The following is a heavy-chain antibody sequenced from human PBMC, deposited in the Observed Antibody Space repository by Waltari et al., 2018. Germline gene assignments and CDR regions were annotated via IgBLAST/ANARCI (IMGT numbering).Heavy chain of an antibody. J-gene: IGHJ4*02. D-gene: IGHD2-21*01. CDR2: IYWNDDK. CDR1: GFSLSTSGVG. Sequence: QITLKESGPTLVKPTQTLTLTCTFSGFSLSTSGVGVGWIRQPPGKALEWLALIYWNDDKRYSPSLKSRLTITKDTSKNQVVLTMTNMDPVDTATYYCARVLLKYYFDYWGQGTLVTVSS. V-gene: IGHV2-5*01. CDR3: ARVLLKYYFDY.